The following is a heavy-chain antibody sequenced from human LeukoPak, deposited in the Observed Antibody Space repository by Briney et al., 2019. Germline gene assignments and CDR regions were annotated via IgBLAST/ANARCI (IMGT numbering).Heavy chain of an antibody. CDR3: ARTYCGGDCYSGRGYFDY. CDR2: IWYDGSNK. CDR1: GFTFSSYG. D-gene: IGHD2-21*02. J-gene: IGHJ4*02. V-gene: IGHV3-33*01. Sequence: HAGGSLRLSCAASGFTFSSYGMHWVRQAPGKGLEWVAVIWYDGSNKYYADSVKGRFTISRDNSKNTLYLQMNSLRAEDTAVYYCARTYCGGDCYSGRGYFDYWGQGTLVTVSS.